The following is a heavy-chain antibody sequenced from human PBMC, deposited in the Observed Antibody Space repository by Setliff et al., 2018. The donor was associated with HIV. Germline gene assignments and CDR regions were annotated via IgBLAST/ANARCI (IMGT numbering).Heavy chain of an antibody. CDR2: ISPDIGDT. V-gene: IGHV1-2*06. J-gene: IGHJ5*02. D-gene: IGHD3-22*01. CDR3: ARGADHFDTSGYYAFFDP. CDR1: GYNFNDNY. Sequence: ASVKVSCKASGYNFNDNYIHWVRQAPGQGLEWMGRISPDIGDTNYAQMFHGRVTMTRDTSISTAYMELSSLKSDDTAVYYCARGADHFDTSGYYAFFDPWG.